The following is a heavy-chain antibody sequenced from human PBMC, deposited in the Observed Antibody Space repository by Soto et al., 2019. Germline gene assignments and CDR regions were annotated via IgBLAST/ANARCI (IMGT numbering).Heavy chain of an antibody. Sequence: PGGSLRLSCAASGFTFSSYAMSWVRQAPGKGLEWVSAISGSGGSTYYADSVKGRFTISRDNSKNTLYLQMNSLRAEDTAVYYCANTPYDFWSGYYRLITASAHYYDMDVWGQGTTVTVSS. D-gene: IGHD3-3*01. J-gene: IGHJ6*02. CDR1: GFTFSSYA. CDR2: ISGSGGST. V-gene: IGHV3-23*01. CDR3: ANTPYDFWSGYYRLITASAHYYDMDV.